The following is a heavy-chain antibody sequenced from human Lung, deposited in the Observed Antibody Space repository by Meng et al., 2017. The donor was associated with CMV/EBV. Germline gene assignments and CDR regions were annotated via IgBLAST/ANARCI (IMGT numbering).Heavy chain of an antibody. J-gene: IGHJ6*02. D-gene: IGHD5-18*01. CDR2: INPNSGGT. Sequence: SVKVSCKASGYTFTGYYMHWVRQAPGQGLEWMGWINPNSGGTNYAQKFQGRVTMTRDTSISTAYMELSRLRSDDTAVYYCARGRIQLWLEKNYYYGMDVWGQGTTVTGSS. CDR3: ARGRIQLWLEKNYYYGMDV. V-gene: IGHV1-2*02. CDR1: GYTFTGYY.